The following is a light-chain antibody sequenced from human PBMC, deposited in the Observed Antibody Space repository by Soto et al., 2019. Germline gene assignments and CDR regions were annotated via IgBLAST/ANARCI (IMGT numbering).Light chain of an antibody. CDR2: EVS. CDR1: SSDVGAYNL. CDR3: CTAYEGGGKYV. V-gene: IGLV2-14*01. J-gene: IGLJ1*01. Sequence: QSLLTPPASVSGSPGQMVTISCTGTSSDVGAYNLVSWYQQYPGKAPKLMIYEVSNRPSGVSNRFSGSKSGNTASLTISGLQAEDEADYYCCTAYEGGGKYVFGTGTKLTVL.